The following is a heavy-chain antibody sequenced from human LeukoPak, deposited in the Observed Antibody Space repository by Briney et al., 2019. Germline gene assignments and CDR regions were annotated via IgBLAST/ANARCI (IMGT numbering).Heavy chain of an antibody. CDR2: LSSGGSTV. V-gene: IGHV3-11*01. CDR1: GFTFSDYY. CDR3: ASVPSGGGYCSGGSCYSTYYYGMDV. D-gene: IGHD2-15*01. Sequence: PGGSLRLSSAASGFTFSDYYMSWIRHGPGKGLEWVSYLSSGGSTVYYAYSVKGRFTISRDNAKNSLYLQMNSLRAEDTAVYYCASVPSGGGYCSGGSCYSTYYYGMDVWGQGTTVTVSS. J-gene: IGHJ6*02.